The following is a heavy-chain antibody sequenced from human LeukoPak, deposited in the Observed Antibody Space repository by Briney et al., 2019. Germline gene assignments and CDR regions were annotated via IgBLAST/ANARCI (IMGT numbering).Heavy chain of an antibody. CDR1: GFTFSDYS. V-gene: IGHV3-48*02. CDR2: IDGSGDTI. J-gene: IGHJ4*02. CDR3: SRRFDC. Sequence: PGESLRLSCAASGFTFSDYSMNWVRQAPGKGLEWVSYIDGSGDTIYYADSVKGRFTISRDNAKNSPDLQMKSLRDEDTAVYYCSRRFDCWGQGTLVTVSS.